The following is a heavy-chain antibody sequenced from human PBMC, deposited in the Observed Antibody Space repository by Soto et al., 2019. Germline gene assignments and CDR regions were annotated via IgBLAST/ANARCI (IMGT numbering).Heavy chain of an antibody. CDR2: IYYSGST. Sequence: SETLSLTCTVSGCSISSYYWSWIRQPPGKGLEWIGYIYYSGSTNYNPSLKSRVTISVDTSKNQFSLKLSSVTAADTAVYYCAWIFGYSYGYSFGDYYYYYMDVWGKGTTVTVSS. J-gene: IGHJ6*03. CDR3: AWIFGYSYGYSFGDYYYYYMDV. V-gene: IGHV4-59*08. CDR1: GCSISSYY. D-gene: IGHD5-18*01.